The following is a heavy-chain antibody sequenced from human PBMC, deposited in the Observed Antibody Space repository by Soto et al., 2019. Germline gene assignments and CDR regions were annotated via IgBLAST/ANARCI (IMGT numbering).Heavy chain of an antibody. CDR3: ARDGRDRQWLVRGFDP. J-gene: IGHJ5*02. Sequence: ASVKVSCKASGYTFTNYGITWVRQAPGQGLEWMGWISTYNGNTNYAQKFQGRVTMTTDKSTSTAYMDLRSLTSDDTGVYYCARDGRDRQWLVRGFDPWGQGTLVTVSS. CDR1: GYTFTNYG. CDR2: ISTYNGNT. D-gene: IGHD6-19*01. V-gene: IGHV1-18*01.